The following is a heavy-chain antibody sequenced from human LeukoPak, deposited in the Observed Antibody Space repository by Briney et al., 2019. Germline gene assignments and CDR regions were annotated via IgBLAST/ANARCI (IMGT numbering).Heavy chain of an antibody. CDR3: AREIPRKVRGVIDGY. V-gene: IGHV1-69*04. Sequence: GASVKVSCKASGGTFSSYAISWVRQAPGQGLEWMGRIIPILGIANYAQKFQGRVTITADKSTSTAYMELSSLRSEDTAVYYCAREIPRKVRGVIDGYWGQGTLVTVSS. CDR2: IIPILGIA. J-gene: IGHJ4*02. CDR1: GGTFSSYA. D-gene: IGHD3-10*01.